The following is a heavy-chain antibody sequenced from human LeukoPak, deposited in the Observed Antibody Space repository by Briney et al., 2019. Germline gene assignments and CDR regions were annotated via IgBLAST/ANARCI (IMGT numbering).Heavy chain of an antibody. CDR2: ISSSSSYI. V-gene: IGHV3-21*01. J-gene: IGHJ4*02. CDR3: ARAGVGATIPCDY. CDR1: GFTFSSYS. Sequence: GGSLRLSCAASGFTFSSYSMNWVRQAPGKGLEWVSSISSSSSYIYYADSVKGRFTISRDNAENSLYLQMNSLRAEDTAVYYCARAGVGATIPCDYWGQGTLVTVSS. D-gene: IGHD1-26*01.